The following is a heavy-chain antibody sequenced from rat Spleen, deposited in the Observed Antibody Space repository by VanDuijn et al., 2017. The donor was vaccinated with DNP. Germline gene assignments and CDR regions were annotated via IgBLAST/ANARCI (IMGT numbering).Heavy chain of an antibody. D-gene: IGHD4-6*01. V-gene: IGHV5-20*01. CDR3: ATGLGDY. CDR2: ISYDGGST. J-gene: IGHJ2*01. CDR1: GFTLSNYY. Sequence: EVQLVASGGGLVQPGRSLKLSCAASGFTLSNYYMAWVRQAPTKGLEWVASISYDGGSTYYRDSVKGRFTISRDNAKSTLYLQMDSLRSEDTATYYCATGLGDYWGQGVMVTVSS.